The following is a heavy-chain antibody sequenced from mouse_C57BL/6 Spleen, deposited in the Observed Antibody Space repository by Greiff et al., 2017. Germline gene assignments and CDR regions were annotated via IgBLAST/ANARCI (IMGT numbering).Heavy chain of an antibody. V-gene: IGHV1-52*01. D-gene: IGHD2-1*01. CDR3: ARVGGNYEDYYAMDY. CDR2: IDPSDSET. J-gene: IGHJ4*01. CDR1: GYTFTSYW. Sequence: VQLQQPGAELVRPGSSVKLSCKASGYTFTSYWMHWVKQRPIQGLEWIGNIDPSDSETHSNQKFKDKATLTVDNSSSTAYMQLSSLTSEDSAVYYCARVGGNYEDYYAMDYWGQGTSVTVSS.